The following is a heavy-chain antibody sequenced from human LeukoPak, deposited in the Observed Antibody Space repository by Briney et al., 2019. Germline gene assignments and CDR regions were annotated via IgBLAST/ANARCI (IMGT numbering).Heavy chain of an antibody. CDR2: IDWDDDK. Sequence: SGPALVKPTQTLTLTCTFSGFSLSTSAIRVSWIRQPPGKALEWLARIDWDDDKFYTTSLKTRLTISKDTSKNQVVLTMTNMDPVDTATYYCARTYDRSGYLFDYWGQGILVTVSS. V-gene: IGHV2-70*04. CDR1: GFSLSTSAIR. D-gene: IGHD3-22*01. J-gene: IGHJ4*02. CDR3: ARTYDRSGYLFDY.